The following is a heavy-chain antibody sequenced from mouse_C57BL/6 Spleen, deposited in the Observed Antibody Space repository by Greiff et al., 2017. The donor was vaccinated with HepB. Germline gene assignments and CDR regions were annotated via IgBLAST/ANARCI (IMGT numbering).Heavy chain of an antibody. D-gene: IGHD1-1*01. Sequence: EVQRVESVAELVRPGASVKLSCTASGFNIKNTYMHWVKQRPEQGLEWIGRIDPANGNTKYAPKFQGKATITADTSSNTAYLQLSSLTSEDTAIYYCARDWQLLRSNYYAMDYWGQGTSVTVSS. CDR2: IDPANGNT. CDR1: GFNIKNTY. V-gene: IGHV14-3*01. CDR3: ARDWQLLRSNYYAMDY. J-gene: IGHJ4*01.